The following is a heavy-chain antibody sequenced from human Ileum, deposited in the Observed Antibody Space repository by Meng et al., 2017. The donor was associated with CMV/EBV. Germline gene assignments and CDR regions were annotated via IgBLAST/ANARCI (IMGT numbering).Heavy chain of an antibody. CDR2: LSFGDRT. CDR3: ATHRGYSTGWDH. J-gene: IGHJ4*02. Sequence: EVQLGESGGGLIQPGGSLRLSCAAAGFTVKNSVVTWVRQAAGRGLEWVSVLSFGDRTYYSDSVKGRFVISSDNSQNFLYLQMNRLRVDDTAIYYCATHRGYSTGWDHWGQGTLVTVSS. CDR1: GFTVKNSV. V-gene: IGHV3-53*01. D-gene: IGHD6-19*01.